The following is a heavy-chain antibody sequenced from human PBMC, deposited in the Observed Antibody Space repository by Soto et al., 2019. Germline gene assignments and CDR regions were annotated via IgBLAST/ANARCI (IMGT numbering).Heavy chain of an antibody. V-gene: IGHV3-15*01. CDR1: GVTFSNAW. CDR3: TQGSPHCSGGSCYGSYFDY. Sequence: XGALWVSCAASGVTFSNAWLSWVRQAPGKGLDWVGRIKSKTDGGTTDYAAPVKGRFTISRDDSKNTLYLQMNSLKTEDTAVYYCTQGSPHCSGGSCYGSYFDYWGQGTLVTVSS. CDR2: IKSKTDGGTT. J-gene: IGHJ4*02. D-gene: IGHD2-15*01.